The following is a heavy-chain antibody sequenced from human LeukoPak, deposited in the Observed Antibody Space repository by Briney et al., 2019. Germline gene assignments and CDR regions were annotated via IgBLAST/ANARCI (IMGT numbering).Heavy chain of an antibody. D-gene: IGHD4-17*01. CDR3: AKGGATVIDY. CDR2: INSDGSST. J-gene: IGHJ4*02. V-gene: IGHV3-74*01. Sequence: GGSLRLSCAASGFTFSNYWIHWVRQAPGKGLVWVSRINSDGSSTTSADSVKGRFTISRDNAKNTLYLQMNSLRAEDTAVYYCAKGGATVIDYWGQGILVTVSS. CDR1: GFTFSNYW.